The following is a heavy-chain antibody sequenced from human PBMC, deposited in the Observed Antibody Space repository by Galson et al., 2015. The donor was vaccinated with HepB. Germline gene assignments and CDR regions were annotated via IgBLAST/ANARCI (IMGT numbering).Heavy chain of an antibody. CDR2: INHYGTDK. Sequence: SLRLSCAASGFKLSDNWMTWVRQAPGKGLEWVANINHYGTDKNFADSVRGRFAISRDNAKNSLYMQMNSLRVEDTAVYYCARGGDYHYSWGQGTLVTVSS. J-gene: IGHJ4*02. V-gene: IGHV3-7*03. D-gene: IGHD4-11*01. CDR1: GFKLSDNW. CDR3: ARGGDYHYS.